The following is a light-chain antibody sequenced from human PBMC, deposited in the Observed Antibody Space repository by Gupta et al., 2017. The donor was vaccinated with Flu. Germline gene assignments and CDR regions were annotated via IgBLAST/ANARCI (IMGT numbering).Light chain of an antibody. V-gene: IGKV3-15*01. CDR2: GAS. CDR1: QSVSSN. CDR3: QQDFWGGGLT. Sequence: EIVMTQSPATLSVSPGERATLSCRASQSVSSNLAWYQQKPGQAPRLLIHGASTRATGIPARFSGSGSGTEFTLTISSLQSEDFAVYYCQQDFWGGGLTFGGGTKVEIK. J-gene: IGKJ4*01.